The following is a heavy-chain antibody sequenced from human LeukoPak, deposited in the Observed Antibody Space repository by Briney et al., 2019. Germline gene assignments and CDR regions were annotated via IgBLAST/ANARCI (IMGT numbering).Heavy chain of an antibody. D-gene: IGHD6-19*01. Sequence: GGSLRLSCAASGFTFSTYSMNWVRQAPGKGLEWVSSISSSSSYIYYADSVKGRFTISRDNAKNSLYLQMNSLRAEDTAVYYCARVSTIEVRHWGQGTLVTVSS. CDR1: GFTFSTYS. V-gene: IGHV3-21*01. CDR3: ARVSTIEVRH. CDR2: ISSSSSYI. J-gene: IGHJ4*02.